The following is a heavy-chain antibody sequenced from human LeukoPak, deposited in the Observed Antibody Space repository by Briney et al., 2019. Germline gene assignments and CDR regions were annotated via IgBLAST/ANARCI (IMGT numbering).Heavy chain of an antibody. Sequence: GGSLRLSCTASGFTFGDYAMTWVRQAPGKGLEWVGFIRSKIYGGTPEYAASVKGRFTISRDDSKGVAYLQMNSLKTEDTAVYYCTRDQTPYYWGQGTLVTVAS. J-gene: IGHJ4*02. CDR2: IRSKIYGGTP. V-gene: IGHV3-49*04. CDR1: GFTFGDYA. CDR3: TRDQTPYY.